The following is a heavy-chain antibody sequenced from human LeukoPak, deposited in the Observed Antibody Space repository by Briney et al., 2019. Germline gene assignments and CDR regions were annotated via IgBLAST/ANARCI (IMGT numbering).Heavy chain of an antibody. V-gene: IGHV4-59*01. D-gene: IGHD2-15*01. CDR1: GGSISNYY. CDR2: ISYSGST. Sequence: SGTLSLTCTVSGGSISNYYWIWIRQPPGKGLEWIGHISYSGSTNYHPSLKSRVTISVDTSKSQFSLKVTSVTAADTAVYYCARGHDGVVGWFAPWGRGTLVTVSS. J-gene: IGHJ5*02. CDR3: ARGHDGVVGWFAP.